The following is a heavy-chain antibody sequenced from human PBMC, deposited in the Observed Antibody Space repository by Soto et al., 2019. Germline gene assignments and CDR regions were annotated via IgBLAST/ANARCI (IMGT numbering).Heavy chain of an antibody. Sequence: SETLSLTCTVSGGSIGSGGYYWCWIRQHPGKGLEWIGYIYYSGITYYNPSLKSRVTISVDTSKNQFSLKLSSVTAADTAVYYCARSPGYYFDYWGQGTRVTVSS. CDR2: IYYSGIT. CDR3: ARSPGYYFDY. J-gene: IGHJ4*02. CDR1: GGSIGSGGYY. V-gene: IGHV4-31*03.